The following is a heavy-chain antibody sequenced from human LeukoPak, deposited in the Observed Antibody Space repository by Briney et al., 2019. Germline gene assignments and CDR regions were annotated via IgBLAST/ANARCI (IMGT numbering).Heavy chain of an antibody. CDR3: ASGRHDFVH. Sequence: GGSLRLSCPPSGFAFRTHWMTWVRPPQGRGRERVANINLDGNEVHYVDSLKDRFTISRDNARSSLYLQMNSLRAEDTAVYYCASGRHDFVHWGHGTLVTVSS. CDR1: GFAFRTHW. V-gene: IGHV3-7*01. CDR2: INLDGNEV. D-gene: IGHD3-16*01. J-gene: IGHJ4*01.